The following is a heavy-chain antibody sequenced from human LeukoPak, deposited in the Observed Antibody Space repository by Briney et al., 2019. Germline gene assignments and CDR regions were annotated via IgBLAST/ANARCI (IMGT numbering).Heavy chain of an antibody. CDR1: GFTFSSYE. V-gene: IGHV3-48*03. D-gene: IGHD3-22*01. CDR2: ISSSGSTI. J-gene: IGHJ4*02. CDR3: ARGPLYYSDSRGNPGDH. Sequence: SGGSLRLSCAASGFTFSSYEMNWVRQAPGKGLEWVSYISSSGSTIYYADSVKGRFTISRDNSKNTLYLQMSSLRAEDTAVYYCARGPLYYSDSRGNPGDHWGQGTLVTVSS.